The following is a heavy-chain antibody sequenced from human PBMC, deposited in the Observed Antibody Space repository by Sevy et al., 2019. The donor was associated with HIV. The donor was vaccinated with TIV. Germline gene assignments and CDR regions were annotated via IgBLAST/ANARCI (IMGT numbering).Heavy chain of an antibody. J-gene: IGHJ4*02. Sequence: SETLSLTCTVSGGSISSSNYYWGWIRQPPGKGLEWIGIIYYSGSAYYNSSLKSRVTIFIDTSNDQFSLRLGSVTAADTAVYYCARRYYYGYSDSWGQGTLVTVSS. V-gene: IGHV4-39*01. CDR2: IYYSGSA. CDR1: GGSISSSNYY. D-gene: IGHD3-3*01. CDR3: ARRYYYGYSDS.